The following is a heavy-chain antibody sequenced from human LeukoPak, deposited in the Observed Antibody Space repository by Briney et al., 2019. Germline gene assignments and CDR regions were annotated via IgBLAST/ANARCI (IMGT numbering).Heavy chain of an antibody. V-gene: IGHV3-23*01. CDR3: AKDGPTYYDFWSGYPLAGYYYYYYMDV. Sequence: PGGSLRLSCAASGFTFGSYAMSWVRQVPGKGLEWVSSISDTGTYYAASVKGRFTISRDNSKNTLYLQMNSLRAEDTAIYYCAKDGPTYYDFWSGYPLAGYYYYYYMDVWGKGTTVTVSS. CDR2: ISDTGT. D-gene: IGHD3-3*01. CDR1: GFTFGSYA. J-gene: IGHJ6*03.